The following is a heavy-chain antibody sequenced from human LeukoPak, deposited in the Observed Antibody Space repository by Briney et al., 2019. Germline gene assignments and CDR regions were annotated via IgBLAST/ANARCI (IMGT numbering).Heavy chain of an antibody. V-gene: IGHV4-34*01. CDR1: GGSFSGYY. D-gene: IGHD3-3*01. CDR3: ARGPAYYDFWSGYSSREDFDY. Sequence: PSETLSLTCAVYGGSFSGYYWSWIRQPPGKGLEWIGEINHSGSTNYNPSLKSRVTISVDTSKNQFSLKLSSVTAADTAVYYCARGPAYYDFWSGYSSREDFDYWGQGTLVTVSS. J-gene: IGHJ4*02. CDR2: INHSGST.